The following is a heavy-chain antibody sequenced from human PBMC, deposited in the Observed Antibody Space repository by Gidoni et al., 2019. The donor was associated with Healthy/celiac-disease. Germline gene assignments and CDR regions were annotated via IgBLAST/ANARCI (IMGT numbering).Heavy chain of an antibody. CDR3: ARGGGYDISAFDI. D-gene: IGHD3-22*01. J-gene: IGHJ3*02. CDR1: GFTFSSYS. Sequence: EVQLVESGGGLVKPGGSLRLSCAASGFTFSSYSMTWVRQAPGKGLEWFSSISSSSSYIYYADSVKCRFTISRDNAKNSLYLQMNSLRAEDTAVYYCARGGGYDISAFDIWGQGTMVTVSS. CDR2: ISSSSSYI. V-gene: IGHV3-21*01.